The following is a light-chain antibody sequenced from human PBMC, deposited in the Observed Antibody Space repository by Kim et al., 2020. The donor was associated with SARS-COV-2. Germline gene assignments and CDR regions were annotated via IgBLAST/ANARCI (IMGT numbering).Light chain of an antibody. Sequence: EIVLTQSPGTLSLSPGERATLSCRASQSVSSSYLAWYQQKPGQAPSLLIYGASSRATGIPDRFSGSGSGTDFTLTISRLEPKDFAVYYCQQYGRTFGQGTKLEI. CDR1: QSVSSSY. V-gene: IGKV3-20*01. CDR3: QQYGRT. CDR2: GAS. J-gene: IGKJ2*01.